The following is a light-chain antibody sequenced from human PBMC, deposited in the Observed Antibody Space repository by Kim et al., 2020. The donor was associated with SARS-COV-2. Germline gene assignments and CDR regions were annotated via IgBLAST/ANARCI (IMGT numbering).Light chain of an antibody. Sequence: PAVTLTSTCGSSPSPATGGHFPYWFQQKPGQAPRTVIYDTSRKHSWTPARFSGSLLGGKAALTLSGAQPEDEAEYYCSLFYSGSWVFGGGTQLTVL. CDR2: DTS. CDR1: PSPATGGHF. CDR3: SLFYSGSWV. J-gene: IGLJ3*02. V-gene: IGLV7-46*01.